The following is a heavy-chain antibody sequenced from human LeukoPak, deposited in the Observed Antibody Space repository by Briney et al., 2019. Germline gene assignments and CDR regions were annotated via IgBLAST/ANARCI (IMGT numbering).Heavy chain of an antibody. Sequence: PGGSLRLSCAASGFTFSSYWMHWVRQAPGKGLVWVSRINSDGSSTNYADSVKGRFTISRDNAKNTLHLQMNSLRAEDTAVYYCARVLRYCSGGNCYSGGLGYMDVWGKGTTVTISS. D-gene: IGHD2-15*01. CDR2: INSDGSST. J-gene: IGHJ6*03. V-gene: IGHV3-74*01. CDR1: GFTFSSYW. CDR3: ARVLRYCSGGNCYSGGLGYMDV.